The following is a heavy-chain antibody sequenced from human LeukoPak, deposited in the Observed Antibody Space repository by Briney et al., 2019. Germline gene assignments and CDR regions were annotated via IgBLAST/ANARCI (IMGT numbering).Heavy chain of an antibody. CDR1: GGSISSSSYY. CDR2: IYYNGST. CDR3: AREEEITMIVVVSRLFDY. Sequence: SETLSLTCAVSGGSISSSSYYWGWIRQPPGKGLEWIGSIYYNGSTYYNPSLKSRVTISVDTSKNQFSLKLSSVTAADTAVYYCAREEEITMIVVVSRLFDYWGQGTLVTVSP. V-gene: IGHV4-39*02. J-gene: IGHJ4*02. D-gene: IGHD3-22*01.